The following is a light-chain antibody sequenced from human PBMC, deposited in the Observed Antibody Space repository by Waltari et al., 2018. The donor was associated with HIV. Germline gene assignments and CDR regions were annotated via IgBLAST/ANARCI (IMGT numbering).Light chain of an antibody. V-gene: IGKV3-15*01. CDR3: QQYNNWPRT. Sequence: EIVMTPSPATLSVSPGERATFSCRASQSVSSNLAWYQQKPGQAPRLLIYGASTRATGIPARFSGSGSGTEFTLTISSLQSEDFAVYYCQQYNNWPRTFGQGTKVEIK. CDR2: GAS. J-gene: IGKJ1*01. CDR1: QSVSSN.